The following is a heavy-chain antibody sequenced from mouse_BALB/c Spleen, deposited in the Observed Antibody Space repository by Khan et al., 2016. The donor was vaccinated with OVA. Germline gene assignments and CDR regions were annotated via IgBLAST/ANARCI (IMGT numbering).Heavy chain of an antibody. D-gene: IGHD2-1*01. CDR3: ARSPYGNFAY. V-gene: IGHV5-9-3*01. Sequence: EVQLVESGGGLVKPGGSLKLSCAASGFTFSTYAMSWVRQTPEKRLEWVATISSDGDYTYYPDNVTGRFTISRDIAKNTLYLQMSSLRSEDTAMYYCARSPYGNFAYWGQGTLVTVSA. CDR1: GFTFSTYA. CDR2: ISSDGDYT. J-gene: IGHJ3*01.